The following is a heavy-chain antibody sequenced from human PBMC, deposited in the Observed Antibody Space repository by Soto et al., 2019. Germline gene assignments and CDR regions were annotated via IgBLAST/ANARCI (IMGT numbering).Heavy chain of an antibody. Sequence: QVQLQESGPGPMKPSGTLSLTCAVSGGSISTNWWRWVRQPPGKGLEWIGEIYHSWSTNYNPSLKNRVTMSVDKSQNHLSLNLNTVTAADTAVYYCARHIAVSGTRGFDFWGQGTLVTVSS. V-gene: IGHV4-4*02. D-gene: IGHD6-19*01. CDR2: IYHSWST. CDR1: GGSISTNW. CDR3: ARHIAVSGTRGFDF. J-gene: IGHJ4*02.